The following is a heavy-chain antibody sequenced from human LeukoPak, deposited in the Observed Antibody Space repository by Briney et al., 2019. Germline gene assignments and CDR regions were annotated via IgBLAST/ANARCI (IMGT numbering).Heavy chain of an antibody. CDR2: IYYSGST. V-gene: IGHV4-59*01. D-gene: IGHD3-3*01. CDR3: ARAPEWLWNYYYMDV. CDR1: GGSISSYY. J-gene: IGHJ6*03. Sequence: SETLSLTCTVSGGSISSYYWSWIRQPPGKGLEWIGYIYYSGSTNYNPSLKSRVTISVDTSKNQFSLKLSSVTAADTAVYYCARAPEWLWNYYYMDVWGKGTTVTVSS.